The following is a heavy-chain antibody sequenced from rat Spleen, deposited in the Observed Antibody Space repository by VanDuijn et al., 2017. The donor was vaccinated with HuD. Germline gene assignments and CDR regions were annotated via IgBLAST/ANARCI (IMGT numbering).Heavy chain of an antibody. V-gene: IGHV5-22*01. J-gene: IGHJ4*01. CDR2: ISFEGSTT. CDR3: ARPCSRRYVLVA. Sequence: EVQLVESGGGLVQPGRSLKLSCAASGFTFSDYYMAWVRQVPKKGLEWVASISFEGSTTYYGDSVKGRFTISRDNAKSTLYLQMNSLMSEDTATYYCARPCSRRYVLVAWGKGASVTVSS. D-gene: IGHD1-2*01. CDR1: GFTFSDYY.